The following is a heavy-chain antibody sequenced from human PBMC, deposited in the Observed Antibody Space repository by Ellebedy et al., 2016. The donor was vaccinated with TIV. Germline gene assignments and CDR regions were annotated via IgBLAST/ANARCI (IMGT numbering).Heavy chain of an antibody. J-gene: IGHJ4*02. CDR2: ISGSGAAT. CDR1: GFTFSSNA. Sequence: LSLTCAVSGFTFSSNAMSWVRQAPGKGLEWVSAISGSGAATSYADSVKGRFTISRDNSRTTLYLQMNSLRAEDTAVYYCVKHIIESWGQGTLVTVSS. CDR3: VKHIIES. V-gene: IGHV3-23*01.